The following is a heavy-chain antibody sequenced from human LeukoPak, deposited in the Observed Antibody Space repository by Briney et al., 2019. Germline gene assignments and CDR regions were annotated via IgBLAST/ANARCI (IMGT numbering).Heavy chain of an antibody. J-gene: IGHJ4*02. V-gene: IGHV4-39*01. Sequence: PPETLSLTCTVSGGSISSSSYYWGWIRQPPGKGLEWIGSIYYSGSTYYNPSLESRVTISVDTSKNQFSLKLSSVTAADTAVYYCARLGKDCSGGSCWPLDYWGQGTLVTVSS. CDR1: GGSISSSSYY. CDR2: IYYSGST. CDR3: ARLGKDCSGGSCWPLDY. D-gene: IGHD2-15*01.